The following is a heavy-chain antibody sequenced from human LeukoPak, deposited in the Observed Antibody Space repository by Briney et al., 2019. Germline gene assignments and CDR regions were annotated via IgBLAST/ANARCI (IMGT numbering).Heavy chain of an antibody. D-gene: IGHD4-17*01. CDR3: AREKTVTTRTNFDC. CDR1: GFTFSSYG. V-gene: IGHV3-48*01. Sequence: GGSLRLSCAASGFTFSSYGMHWVRQAPGKGLEWVSYISSSSSTIYYADSVKGRFTISRDNAKNSLYLQMNSLRAEDTAVYYCAREKTVTTRTNFDCWGQGTLVTVSS. J-gene: IGHJ4*02. CDR2: ISSSSSTI.